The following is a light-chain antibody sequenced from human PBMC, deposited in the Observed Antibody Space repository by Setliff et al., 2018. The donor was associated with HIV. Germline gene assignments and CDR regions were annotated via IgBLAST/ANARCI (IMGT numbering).Light chain of an antibody. CDR1: SSDVGSYNY. CDR2: EVT. V-gene: IGLV2-14*01. Sequence: QSVLAQPASVSGSPGQSIIISCTGTSSDVGSYNYVSWYQQHPGKAPKLILYEVTNRPSGVSDRFSGSKSVNTASLTISGLQTEDEADYYCCSNTGTNTHVFGSGTKVTVL. CDR3: CSNTGTNTHV. J-gene: IGLJ1*01.